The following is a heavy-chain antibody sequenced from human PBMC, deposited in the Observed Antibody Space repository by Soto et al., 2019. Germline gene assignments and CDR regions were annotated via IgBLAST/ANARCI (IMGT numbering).Heavy chain of an antibody. CDR2: ILHDGSAE. CDR1: GFTFTSYG. D-gene: IGHD4-4*01. CDR3: ARSRDGYSFYFYYGMGG. V-gene: IGHV3-30*03. J-gene: IGHJ6*02. Sequence: GGSLRLSCAASGFTFTSYGMHWVRQAPGKGLEWMALILHDGSAEYYADSVKGRFTISRDNSKNTLYLQMSSLRAEDTAVYYCARSRDGYSFYFYYGMGGWGQGTTVTVSS.